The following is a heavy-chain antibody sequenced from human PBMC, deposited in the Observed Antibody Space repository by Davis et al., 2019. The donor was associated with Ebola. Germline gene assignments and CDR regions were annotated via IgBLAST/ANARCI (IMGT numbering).Heavy chain of an antibody. D-gene: IGHD3-3*01. CDR3: ARHSPSLTIFGVVNYFDY. CDR2: INHSGST. CDR1: GGSFSGYY. Sequence: MPSETLSLTCAVYGGSFSGYYWSWIRQPPGKGLEWIGEINHSGSTNYNPSLKSRVTISVDTSKNQFSLKLSSVTAADTAVYYCARHSPSLTIFGVVNYFDYWGQGTLVTVSS. J-gene: IGHJ4*02. V-gene: IGHV4-34*01.